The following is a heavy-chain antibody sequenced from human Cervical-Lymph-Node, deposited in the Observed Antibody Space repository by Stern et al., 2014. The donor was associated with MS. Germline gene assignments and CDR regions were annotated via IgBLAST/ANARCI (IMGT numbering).Heavy chain of an antibody. CDR3: ASGYRIFDY. CDR2: IHASGSA. J-gene: IGHJ4*02. V-gene: IGHV4-61*02. CDR1: GGSISSGSDY. Sequence: VQLVESGPGPVKPSQTLSLTCTVSGGSISSGSDYWSWIRQPVGKGLEWIGRIHASGSAFYTPSLKSRVTISTDTSMNQFSLELNSATAADTAIYYCASGYRIFDYWGQGILVTVAS. D-gene: IGHD5-18*01.